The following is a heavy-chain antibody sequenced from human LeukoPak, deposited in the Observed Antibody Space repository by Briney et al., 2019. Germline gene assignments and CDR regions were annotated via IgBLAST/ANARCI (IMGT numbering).Heavy chain of an antibody. Sequence: YPGGSLRLSCAASGFTFDEYAIHWVRQAPGKGLEWVSYIDSSGSTIYYGDSVKGRFTISRDNAKNSLDLQMNSLRAEDTAVYYCARGKYSSGWYSEYWGQGTLVTVSS. CDR3: ARGKYSSGWYSEY. CDR1: GFTFDEYA. CDR2: IDSSGSTI. D-gene: IGHD6-19*01. V-gene: IGHV3-48*03. J-gene: IGHJ4*02.